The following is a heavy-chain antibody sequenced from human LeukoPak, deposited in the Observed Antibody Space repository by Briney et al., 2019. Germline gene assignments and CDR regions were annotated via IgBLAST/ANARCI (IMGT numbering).Heavy chain of an antibody. CDR2: MNPNSGKT. D-gene: IGHD3-10*01. Sequence: ASVTVSCKASGYTFTSHDINWVRQTPGQGLEWMGYMNPNSGKTAYAQKFQGRVTMTRYTSISTAYMELSSLGSEDTAVYYCVRRGAECLDYWGQGTLVTVSS. CDR1: GYTFTSHD. V-gene: IGHV1-8*01. J-gene: IGHJ4*02. CDR3: VRRGAECLDY.